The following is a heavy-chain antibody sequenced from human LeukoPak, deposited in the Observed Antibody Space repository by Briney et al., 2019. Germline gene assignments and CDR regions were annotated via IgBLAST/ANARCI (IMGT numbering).Heavy chain of an antibody. CDR2: ISYDGSDI. CDR1: GFTFSTYP. D-gene: IGHD1-26*01. CDR3: PIVGSYCGY. V-gene: IGHV3-30*04. J-gene: IGHJ4*02. Sequence: PGGSLRLSCAGSGFTFSTYPLHWVRQAPGKGLEWVAVISYDGSDIYYADSVKGRFTISRDNSKNTLYLQMNSLRIEDTGVYYCPIVGSYCGYWGQGTLVTVSS.